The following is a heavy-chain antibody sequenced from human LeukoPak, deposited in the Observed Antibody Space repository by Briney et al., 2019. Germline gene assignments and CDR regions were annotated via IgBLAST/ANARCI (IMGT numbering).Heavy chain of an antibody. CDR3: ARVVRTTVTYDDAFDI. V-gene: IGHV4-59*01. Sequence: SETLSPTCTVSGGSISSYYWSWIRQPPGKGLEWIGYIYYSGSTNYNPSLKSRVTISVDTSKNQFSLKLSSVTAADTAVYYCARVVRTTVTYDDAFDIWGQGTMVTVSS. D-gene: IGHD4-17*01. CDR1: GGSISSYY. J-gene: IGHJ3*02. CDR2: IYYSGST.